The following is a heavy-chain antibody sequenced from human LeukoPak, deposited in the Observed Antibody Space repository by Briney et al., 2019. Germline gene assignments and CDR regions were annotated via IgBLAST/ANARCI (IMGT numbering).Heavy chain of an antibody. V-gene: IGHV4-30-2*01. D-gene: IGHD3-22*01. CDR3: ARVFYDSSGYDAFDI. Sequence: SETLSLTCAVSGGSISSGGYSWSWIRQPPGKGLEWIGYIYHSGNTYYNPSLKSRVTISVDRSKNQFSLKLSSVTAADTAVYYCARVFYDSSGYDAFDIWGQGTMVTVSS. J-gene: IGHJ3*02. CDR2: IYHSGNT. CDR1: GGSISSGGYS.